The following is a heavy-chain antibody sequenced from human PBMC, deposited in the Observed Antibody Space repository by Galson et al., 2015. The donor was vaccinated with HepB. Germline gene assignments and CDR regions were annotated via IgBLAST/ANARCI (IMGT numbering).Heavy chain of an antibody. CDR1: GGSINNNDYY. CDR2: IYYSGSS. J-gene: IGHJ5*01. CDR3: AREDYFDNSGYYDS. V-gene: IGHV4-30-4*01. Sequence: TLSLTCTVSGGSINNNDYYWSWIRQRPGKGLEWIGYIYYSGSSYYNPSLRSRTIISVDTSKNQFSLKLSSVTAADTAVYYCAREDYFDNSGYYDSWGQGTLVTVSS. D-gene: IGHD3-22*01.